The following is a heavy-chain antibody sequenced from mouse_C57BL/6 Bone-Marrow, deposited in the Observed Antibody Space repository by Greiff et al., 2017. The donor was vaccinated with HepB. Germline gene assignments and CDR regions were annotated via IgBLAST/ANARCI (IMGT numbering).Heavy chain of an antibody. CDR2: IDPANGNT. CDR3: ARSNYYGSSYYYAMDY. J-gene: IGHJ4*01. V-gene: IGHV14-3*01. D-gene: IGHD1-1*01. CDR1: GFNIKNTY. Sequence: EVQLQQSVAELVRPGASVKFSCTASGFNIKNTYMSWVQQRPEQGLEWIGRIDPANGNTKYAPKFQGKATITADTSSNTAYLQLSSLTSEDTAIYYCARSNYYGSSYYYAMDYWGQGTSVTVSS.